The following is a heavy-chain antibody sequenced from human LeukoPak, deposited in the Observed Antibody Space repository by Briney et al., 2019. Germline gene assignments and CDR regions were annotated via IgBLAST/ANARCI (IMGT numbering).Heavy chain of an antibody. Sequence: SETLSLTCTVSGGSISSYYWSWIRQPPGKGLEWIGYIYYSGSTNYNPSLKSRVTISVDTSKNQFSLKQSSVTAADTAVYYCARTRVVVVAAISHWFDPWGQGTLVTVSS. V-gene: IGHV4-59*01. CDR1: GGSISSYY. CDR3: ARTRVVVVAAISHWFDP. J-gene: IGHJ5*02. D-gene: IGHD2-15*01. CDR2: IYYSGST.